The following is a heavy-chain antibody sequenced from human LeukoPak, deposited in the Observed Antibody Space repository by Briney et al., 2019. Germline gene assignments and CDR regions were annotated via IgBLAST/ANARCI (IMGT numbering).Heavy chain of an antibody. Sequence: SVKVSCKASGGTFSSYAISWVRQAPGQGLEWMGGIIPIFGTANYAQKFQGRVTITADESTSTAYMELSSLRSEDTAVYYCARLAGTASPLYYFDYWGQGTLVTVSS. CDR2: IIPIFGTA. J-gene: IGHJ4*02. CDR1: GGTFSSYA. V-gene: IGHV1-69*13. CDR3: ARLAGTASPLYYFDY. D-gene: IGHD1-1*01.